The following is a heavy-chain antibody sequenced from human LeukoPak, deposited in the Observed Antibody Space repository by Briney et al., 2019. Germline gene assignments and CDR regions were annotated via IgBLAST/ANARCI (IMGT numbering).Heavy chain of an antibody. J-gene: IGHJ4*02. V-gene: IGHV1-46*01. CDR1: GYTFTSYY. CDR2: INPSGGST. Sequence: ASVKVSCKASGYTFTSYYIHWVRQAPGQGLEWMGIINPSGGSTNYAQKFQGRVTMTTDTSTSTAYMELRSLRSDDTAVYYCARVRYYDYVWGSYRPKGFDYWGQGTLVTVSS. D-gene: IGHD3-16*02. CDR3: ARVRYYDYVWGSYRPKGFDY.